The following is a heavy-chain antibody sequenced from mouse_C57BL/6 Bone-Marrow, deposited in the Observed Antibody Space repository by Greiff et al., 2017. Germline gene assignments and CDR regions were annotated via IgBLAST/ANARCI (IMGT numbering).Heavy chain of an antibody. J-gene: IGHJ2*01. CDR2: INPRSGNT. CDR3: ARFGYYGSSYNY. Sequence: VQLQQSGAELARPGASVKLSCKASGYTFTSYGISWVKQRTGKGLEWIGEINPRSGNTYYNEKFKGKATLTADKSSSTAYMELCSLTSEDSAVYFCARFGYYGSSYNYWGQGTTLTVSS. V-gene: IGHV1-81*01. CDR1: GYTFTSYG. D-gene: IGHD1-1*01.